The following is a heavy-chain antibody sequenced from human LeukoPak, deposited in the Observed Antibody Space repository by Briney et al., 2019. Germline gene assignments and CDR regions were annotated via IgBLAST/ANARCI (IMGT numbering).Heavy chain of an antibody. CDR3: AHLARGVEVAGDYLT. J-gene: IGHJ4*02. CDR2: ISSGSSNI. CDR1: GFTFSSYS. Sequence: GGSLRPSCAASGFTFSSYSMTWVRQAPGKGLEWVSYISSGSSNIYYADSVKGRFTISRDNAKNSLYLQMNSLRAEDTAVYYCAHLARGVEVAGDYLTWGQGTLVTVSS. V-gene: IGHV3-48*01. D-gene: IGHD6-19*01.